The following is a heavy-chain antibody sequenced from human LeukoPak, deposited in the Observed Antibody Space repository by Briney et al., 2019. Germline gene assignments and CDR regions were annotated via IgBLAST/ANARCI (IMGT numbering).Heavy chain of an antibody. CDR1: SYTFTSYG. CDR3: ARDGRYDFWSGYYPFDY. J-gene: IGHJ4*02. Sequence: ASVKVSCTASSYTFTSYGISWVRQAPGQGLEWMGWISAYNGNTNYAQKLQGRVTMTTDTSTSTAYMELRSLRSDDTAVYYCARDGRYDFWSGYYPFDYWGQGTLVTVSS. CDR2: ISAYNGNT. D-gene: IGHD3-3*01. V-gene: IGHV1-18*01.